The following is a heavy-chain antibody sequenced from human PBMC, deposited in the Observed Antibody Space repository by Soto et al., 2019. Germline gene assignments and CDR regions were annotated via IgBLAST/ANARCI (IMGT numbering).Heavy chain of an antibody. D-gene: IGHD2-21*02. V-gene: IGHV5-51*01. J-gene: IGHJ3*02. CDR3: ARIRRAVVTPDAFDI. Sequence: GESLKISCKGSGYSFTSYWIGWVRQMPGKGLEWMGIIYPGDSDTRYSPSFQGQVTISADKSISTAYLQWSSLKASDTAMYYCARIRRAVVTPDAFDIWGQGTMVNVS. CDR1: GYSFTSYW. CDR2: IYPGDSDT.